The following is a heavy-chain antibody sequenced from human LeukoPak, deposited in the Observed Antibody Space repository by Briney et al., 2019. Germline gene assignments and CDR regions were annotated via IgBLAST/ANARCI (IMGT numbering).Heavy chain of an antibody. D-gene: IGHD3-10*01. Sequence: SETLSLTCAVYGGSFSGYYWSWIRQPPGKGLEWIGEINHSGSTNYNPSLKSRVTISVDTSKNQFSLKLSSVTAADTAVYYCARVGSLWFGELFAVDYWGQGTLVTVSS. CDR1: GGSFSGYY. J-gene: IGHJ4*02. CDR3: ARVGSLWFGELFAVDY. CDR2: INHSGST. V-gene: IGHV4-34*01.